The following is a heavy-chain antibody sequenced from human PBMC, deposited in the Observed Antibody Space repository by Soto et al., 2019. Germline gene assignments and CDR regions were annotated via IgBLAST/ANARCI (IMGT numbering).Heavy chain of an antibody. CDR3: ARTQSVFDY. CDR1: WDSVSSRSAA. J-gene: IGHJ4*02. CDR2: TYYRSKWYN. Sequence: SQTLSLTWAISWDSVSSRSAAWNWIRQSPSRGLEWLGRTYYRSKWYNEYAVSVKSRITINPDTSKNQFSLQLNSVTPEDTAMYFCARTQSVFDYWGQGTQVTVSS. V-gene: IGHV6-1*01.